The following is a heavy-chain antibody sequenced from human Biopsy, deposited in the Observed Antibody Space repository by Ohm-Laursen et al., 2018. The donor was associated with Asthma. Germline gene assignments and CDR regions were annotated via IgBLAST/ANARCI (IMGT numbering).Heavy chain of an antibody. J-gene: IGHJ4*02. CDR3: AKDVFPVWDLRRGPDY. CDR2: ISASGVRT. V-gene: IGHV3-23*01. Sequence: SLRLSCAASGFAFNNSSMTWVRQATGKGLEWVSTISASGVRTFYADSVKGRFTIFRDNSRNTLHLQMNSLRAEDTAVYYCAKDVFPVWDLRRGPDYWGQGTLVTVSS. CDR1: GFAFNNSS. D-gene: IGHD1-26*01.